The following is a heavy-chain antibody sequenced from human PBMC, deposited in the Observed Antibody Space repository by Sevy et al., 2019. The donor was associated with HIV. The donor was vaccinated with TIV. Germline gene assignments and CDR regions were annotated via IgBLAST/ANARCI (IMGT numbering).Heavy chain of an antibody. V-gene: IGHV3-48*01. D-gene: IGHD3-10*01. J-gene: IGHJ4*02. Sequence: GGSLRLSCAASGFTFSSYSMNWVRQAPEKGLEWISFVSGNSGAINYADTVKGRFTISRDNAKNSLYLKMNSLRVDDTAVYYCVRDMGRSYTPLDYWGQGTLVTVSS. CDR2: VSGNSGAI. CDR1: GFTFSSYS. CDR3: VRDMGRSYTPLDY.